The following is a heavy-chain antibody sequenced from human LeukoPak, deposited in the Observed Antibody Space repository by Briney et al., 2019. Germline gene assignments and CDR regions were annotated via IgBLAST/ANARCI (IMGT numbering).Heavy chain of an antibody. CDR2: ISYDGSNK. CDR3: AKGPGLSGYYSDY. CDR1: GFTFSSYA. Sequence: GGSLRLSCAASGFTFSSYAMYWVRQAPGEGLGLVGVISYDGSNKYYADSVKGRFTISRDNSKNTLYLQMNSLRAEDTAVYYCAKGPGLSGYYSDYWGQGTLVTVSS. V-gene: IGHV3-30-3*01. D-gene: IGHD3-22*01. J-gene: IGHJ4*02.